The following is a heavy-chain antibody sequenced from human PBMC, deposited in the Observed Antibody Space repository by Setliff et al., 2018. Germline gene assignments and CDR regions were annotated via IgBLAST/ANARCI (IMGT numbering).Heavy chain of an antibody. Sequence: GGSLRLSCAASGFTFEDYAMSWVRQVPGKGLEWVSGINWNGGNTGYADSVKGRFTISRDNARKSLFLQMNSLRAEDTAFYHCARDPRKGIAVAGWFDPWGQGTLVTVSS. J-gene: IGHJ5*02. CDR3: ARDPRKGIAVAGWFDP. D-gene: IGHD6-19*01. CDR1: GFTFEDYA. V-gene: IGHV3-20*01. CDR2: INWNGGNT.